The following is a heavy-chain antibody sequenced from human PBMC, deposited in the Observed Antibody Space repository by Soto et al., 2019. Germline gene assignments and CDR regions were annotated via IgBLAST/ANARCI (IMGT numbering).Heavy chain of an antibody. V-gene: IGHV5-51*01. J-gene: IGHJ6*02. Sequence: PGESLKISCKGSGYTFTNYWIGWVRQMPGKGLEWMGIIYPGDSDTKYNPSFQGQVTISADKSMTTTYLRWTSLKASDTAIDYCAASIFYYGMDVWGQGTTVTVSS. CDR2: IYPGDSDT. CDR3: AASIFYYGMDV. CDR1: GYTFTNYW.